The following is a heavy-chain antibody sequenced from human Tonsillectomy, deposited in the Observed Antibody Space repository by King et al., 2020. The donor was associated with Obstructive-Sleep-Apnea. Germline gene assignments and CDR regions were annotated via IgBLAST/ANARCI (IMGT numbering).Heavy chain of an antibody. CDR3: ARGPGTMVRGAPGY. J-gene: IGHJ4*02. V-gene: IGHV4-34*01. CDR2: INHIGST. Sequence: QVQLPQWGAGLLKPSETLSLTCAVYGGSFSGYYWSWIRQPPGKGLEWMGEINHIGSTNYNPSPKSRVTISVDTSKNQFSLRLSSVTAADTAVYYCARGPGTMVRGAPGYWGQGTLVTVSS. D-gene: IGHD3-10*01. CDR1: GGSFSGYY.